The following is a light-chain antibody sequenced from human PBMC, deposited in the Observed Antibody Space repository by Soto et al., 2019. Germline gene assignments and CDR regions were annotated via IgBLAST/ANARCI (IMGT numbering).Light chain of an antibody. CDR1: SSDVGGYNY. Sequence: QAALTQPASVSGSPGQSITISCTGTSSDVGGYNYVSWYQQHPGKAPKLMIYEVSNRPSGISNRFSASKSGNTASLTISGLQAEDEVDYYCTSYTSSSTLWVFGGGTKLTVL. V-gene: IGLV2-14*01. J-gene: IGLJ3*02. CDR2: EVS. CDR3: TSYTSSSTLWV.